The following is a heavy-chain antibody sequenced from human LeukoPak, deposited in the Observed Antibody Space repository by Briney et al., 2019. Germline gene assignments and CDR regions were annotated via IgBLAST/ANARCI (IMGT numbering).Heavy chain of an antibody. CDR1: GFTFTSSA. V-gene: IGHV1-58*02. J-gene: IGHJ4*02. D-gene: IGHD5-18*01. Sequence: ASVKVSCKASGFTFTSSAMQWVRQARGQRLEWIGWIVVGSGNTNYAQKFQERVSITRDMSTSTAYMELSGLRSEDTAVYYCAKRIQSAMATGYWGQGTLVTVSS. CDR3: AKRIQSAMATGY. CDR2: IVVGSGNT.